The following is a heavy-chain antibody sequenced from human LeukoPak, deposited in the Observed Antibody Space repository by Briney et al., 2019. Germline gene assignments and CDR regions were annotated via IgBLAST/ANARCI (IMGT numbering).Heavy chain of an antibody. J-gene: IGHJ4*02. CDR2: ISGNGGST. D-gene: IGHD4-17*01. V-gene: IGHV3-23*01. Sequence: PGGSLRLSCAASGFTFSSYPMNWVRQAPGKGLGWVSAISGNGGSTYYADSVKGRFTISRDNAQNSLYLQMNSLRAEDTAVYYCARDTDYRDYPPDYWGQGTLVTVSS. CDR1: GFTFSSYP. CDR3: ARDTDYRDYPPDY.